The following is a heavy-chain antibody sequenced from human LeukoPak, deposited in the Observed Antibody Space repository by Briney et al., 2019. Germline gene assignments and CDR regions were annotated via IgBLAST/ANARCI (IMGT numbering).Heavy chain of an antibody. CDR1: GYTFTSYG. Sequence: ASVKVSCKASGYTFTSYGISWVRQAPGQGLEWMGWISAYNGNTNYAQKLQGRVTMTTDTSTSTAYMELRSLRSDDTAVYYCARELFYDSSGYYPYYYYGMDVWAKGPRSPSP. V-gene: IGHV1-18*01. CDR2: ISAYNGNT. J-gene: IGHJ6*02. CDR3: ARELFYDSSGYYPYYYYGMDV. D-gene: IGHD3-22*01.